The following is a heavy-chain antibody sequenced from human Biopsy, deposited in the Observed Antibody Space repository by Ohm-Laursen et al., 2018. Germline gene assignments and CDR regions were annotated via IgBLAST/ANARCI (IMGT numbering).Heavy chain of an antibody. CDR3: AKDRWERNLYYGGGVDV. V-gene: IGHV3-48*03. CDR2: ISSSGLTL. J-gene: IGHJ6*02. CDR1: GFIFSYYE. D-gene: IGHD4-23*01. Sequence: SLRLSCTASGFIFSYYEMNWFRQAPGRGLEWVSYISSSGLTLYYAESVEGRFTISRDNSKNTVLLQMNSLRAEDAALYYCAKDRWERNLYYGGGVDVWGQGTTVTVSS.